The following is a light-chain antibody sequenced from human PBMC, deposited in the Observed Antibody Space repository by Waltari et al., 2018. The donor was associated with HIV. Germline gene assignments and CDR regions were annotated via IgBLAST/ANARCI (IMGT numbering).Light chain of an antibody. CDR1: QSVGTY. CDR3: QQRSNWPPIT. V-gene: IGKV3-11*01. J-gene: IGKJ5*01. Sequence: EIVLTQSPATLSLSPGDTATLSCRASQSVGTYLAWYQQKPGQAPRLLIFASLNRPPGIPARFSGSGSGTDFTLTISSLESEDSAIYYCQQRSNWPPITFGQGTRLEI. CDR2: ASL.